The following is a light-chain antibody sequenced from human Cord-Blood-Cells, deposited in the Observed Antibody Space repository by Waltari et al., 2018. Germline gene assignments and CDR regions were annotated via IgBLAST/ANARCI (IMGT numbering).Light chain of an antibody. J-gene: IGKJ4*01. CDR3: QQYGSSPQT. V-gene: IGKV3-20*01. Sequence: EIVLTQSPGTLSFSPGERATLSCRASQSVSSSYLAWHQQKPGQAPRLLIYGASSRATGIPDRFSGSGSGTDFTLTISRLEPEDFAVYYCQQYGSSPQTFGGGTKVEIK. CDR2: GAS. CDR1: QSVSSSY.